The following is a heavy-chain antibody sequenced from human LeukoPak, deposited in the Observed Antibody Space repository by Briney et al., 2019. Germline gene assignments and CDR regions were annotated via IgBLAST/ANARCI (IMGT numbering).Heavy chain of an antibody. J-gene: IGHJ5*02. CDR2: IYYSGST. D-gene: IGHD4-17*01. CDR1: GGSISSSSYY. Sequence: SSETLSLTCTVSGGSISSSSYYWGWIRQPPGKGLEWIGSIYYSGSTYYNPSLKSRVTISVDTSKNQFSLKLSSVTAADTAVYYCARVVTAEDNGYYVFPWGQGTLVIVSS. V-gene: IGHV4-39*07. CDR3: ARVVTAEDNGYYVFP.